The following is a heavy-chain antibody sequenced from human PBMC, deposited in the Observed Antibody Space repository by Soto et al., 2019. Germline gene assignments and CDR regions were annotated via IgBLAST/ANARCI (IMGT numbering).Heavy chain of an antibody. Sequence: SETLSLTCTVSGGSISSYYWSWIRQPPGKGLEWIGYIYYSGSTNYNPSLKSRVTISVDTSKNQFSLKLSSVTAADTAVYYCARRYYYDSNGYYYYYFDYWGQGTLVTVSS. J-gene: IGHJ4*02. CDR2: IYYSGST. CDR3: ARRYYYDSNGYYYYYFDY. V-gene: IGHV4-59*08. CDR1: GGSISSYY. D-gene: IGHD3-22*01.